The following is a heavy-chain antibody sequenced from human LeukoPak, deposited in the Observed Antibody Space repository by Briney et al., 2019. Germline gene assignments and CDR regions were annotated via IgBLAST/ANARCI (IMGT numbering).Heavy chain of an antibody. Sequence: ASVKVSCKASGYSFTSFGISWVRQAPGQGLEWVGWISAYNGNTRSAQKFQGRVSMITDTSTSTAYMELRSLRFDDTAVFYCVRDLGVDTSMIFFDFWGQGTLVTVSS. D-gene: IGHD5-18*01. CDR3: VRDLGVDTSMIFFDF. V-gene: IGHV1-18*01. J-gene: IGHJ4*02. CDR2: ISAYNGNT. CDR1: GYSFTSFG.